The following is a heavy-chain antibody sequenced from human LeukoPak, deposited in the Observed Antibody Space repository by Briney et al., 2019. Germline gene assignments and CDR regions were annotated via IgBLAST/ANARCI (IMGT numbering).Heavy chain of an antibody. D-gene: IGHD4-23*01. Sequence: QSGGSLRLSCAASGFTFSSYWMSWVRQAPGKGLEWVANIKQDGSEKYYVDSVKGRFTISRDNAKNSLYLQMNSLRAEDTAVYYCARDSDGGKIAFDYWGQGTLVTVSS. V-gene: IGHV3-7*01. J-gene: IGHJ4*02. CDR2: IKQDGSEK. CDR3: ARDSDGGKIAFDY. CDR1: GFTFSSYW.